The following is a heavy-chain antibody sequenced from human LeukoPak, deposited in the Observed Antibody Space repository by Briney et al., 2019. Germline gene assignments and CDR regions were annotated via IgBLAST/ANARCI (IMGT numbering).Heavy chain of an antibody. CDR2: IVGGAGGT. D-gene: IGHD2-2*01. CDR3: AHGSMYQLDY. J-gene: IGHJ4*02. V-gene: IGHV3-23*01. CDR1: GYTLTELS. Sequence: SCKVSGYTLTELSMHWVRQAPGKGLEWVSGIVGGAGGTYYADSVKGRFTISRDNSKNTLYLQMNSLRAEDTAVYYCAHGSMYQLDYWGQGTLVTVSS.